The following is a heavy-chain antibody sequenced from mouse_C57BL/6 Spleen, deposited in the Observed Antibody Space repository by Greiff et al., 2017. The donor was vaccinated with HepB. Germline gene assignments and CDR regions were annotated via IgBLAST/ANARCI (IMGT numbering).Heavy chain of an antibody. CDR2: IWSDGST. Sequence: QVQLKESGPGLVAPSQSLSITCTVSGFSLTSYGVHWVHQPPGKGLEWLGVIWSDGSTTYNSALKSRLSISKDNSKSQVFLKMNSLQTDDTAMYYCARLYDYDGAWFAYWGQGTLVTVSA. J-gene: IGHJ3*01. D-gene: IGHD2-4*01. CDR1: GFSLTSYG. V-gene: IGHV2-6*03. CDR3: ARLYDYDGAWFAY.